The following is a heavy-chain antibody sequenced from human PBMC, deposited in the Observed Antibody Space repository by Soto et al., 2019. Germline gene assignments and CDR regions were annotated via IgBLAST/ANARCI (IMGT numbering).Heavy chain of an antibody. Sequence: ASVKVSCKASGGTFSSYATSWVRQAPGQGLEWMGGIIPIFGTANYAQKFQGRVTITADESTSTAYMELSSLRSEDTAVYYCARSNQWPHRFDYYYYYGMDVWGQGTTVTVSS. V-gene: IGHV1-69*13. J-gene: IGHJ6*02. CDR1: GGTFSSYA. CDR3: ARSNQWPHRFDYYYYYGMDV. CDR2: IIPIFGTA. D-gene: IGHD6-19*01.